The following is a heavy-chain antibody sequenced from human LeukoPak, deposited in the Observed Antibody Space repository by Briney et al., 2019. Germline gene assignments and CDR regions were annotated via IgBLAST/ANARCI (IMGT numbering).Heavy chain of an antibody. V-gene: IGHV4-34*01. CDR2: INHSGST. CDR3: ARSPQPSYYYDSSGYLDY. CDR1: GGSFSGYY. D-gene: IGHD3-22*01. Sequence: SETLSLTCAVYGGSFSGYYWSWIRQPPGKGLEWIGEINHSGSTNYNPSLKSRVTISVNTSKNQFSLKLSSVTAADTAVYYCARSPQPSYYYDSSGYLDYWGQGTLVTVSS. J-gene: IGHJ4*02.